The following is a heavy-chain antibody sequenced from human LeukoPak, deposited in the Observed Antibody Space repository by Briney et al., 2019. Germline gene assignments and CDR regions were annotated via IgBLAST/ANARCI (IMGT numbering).Heavy chain of an antibody. CDR2: ISGSGGST. CDR1: GFTFSSYA. V-gene: IGHV3-23*01. Sequence: PGGSLRLSCAASGFTFSSYAMNWVRQAPGKGLEWVPAISGSGGSTYYANSVKGRFTISRDNSKNTLYLQMNSLRAEDSAIYYCVRDGEGATHYWGQGTLVTVSS. D-gene: IGHD1-26*01. CDR3: VRDGEGATHY. J-gene: IGHJ4*02.